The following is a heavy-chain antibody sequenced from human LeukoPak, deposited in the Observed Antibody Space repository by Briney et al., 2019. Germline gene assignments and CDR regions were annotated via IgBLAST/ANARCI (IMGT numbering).Heavy chain of an antibody. CDR1: GFTISTYW. CDR2: IKQDGSEK. V-gene: IGHV3-7*01. D-gene: IGHD3-22*01. J-gene: IGHJ4*02. CDR3: AAGVVVIPIPDC. Sequence: GGSLRLSCAASGFTISTYWMSWVRQAPGKGLAWVANIKQDGSEKYYVDSVKGRFTMSRDNAKNSVYLQMNSLRAEDTAVYYCAAGVVVIPIPDCWGQGTLVTVSS.